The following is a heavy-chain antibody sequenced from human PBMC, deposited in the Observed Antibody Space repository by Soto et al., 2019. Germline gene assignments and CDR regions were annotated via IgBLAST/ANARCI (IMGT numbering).Heavy chain of an antibody. J-gene: IGHJ5*02. CDR3: ARVFSDSSSFFDP. Sequence: QVQLQESGPGLVKPSQTLSLTCTVSGGSIRSGNYYWSWIRQHPGKGLEWIGYIYYSGSTSYNPSLKSRVTISVDTSKNHFSLKLSSVTAADTAVYYCARVFSDSSSFFDPWGQGTLVTVSS. CDR2: IYYSGST. CDR1: GGSIRSGNYY. D-gene: IGHD6-13*01. V-gene: IGHV4-31*03.